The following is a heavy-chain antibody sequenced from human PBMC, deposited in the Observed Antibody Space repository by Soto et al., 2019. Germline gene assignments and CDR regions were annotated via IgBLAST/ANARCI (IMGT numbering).Heavy chain of an antibody. CDR3: ARDKWQQPYYFDY. D-gene: IGHD1-26*01. CDR1: GGSISSGGYY. CDR2: IYYSGST. Sequence: SETLSLTCTVSGGSISSGGYYWSWIRQHPGKGLEWIGYIYYSGSTYYNPSLKSRVTISVDTSKNQFSLKLSSVTAADTAVYYCARDKWQQPYYFDYWGQGTLVTVSS. V-gene: IGHV4-31*03. J-gene: IGHJ4*02.